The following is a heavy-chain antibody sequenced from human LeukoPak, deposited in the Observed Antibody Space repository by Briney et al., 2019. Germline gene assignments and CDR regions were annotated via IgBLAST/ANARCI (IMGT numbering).Heavy chain of an antibody. CDR3: ARSSPIRPTLYCSSTSCYYPYKAAAGTLDY. Sequence: ASVKVSCKASGGTFSSYAISWVRQAPGQGLEWMGGIIPIFGTANYAQKFQGRVTITADESTSTAYMELSSLRSEDTAVYYCARSSPIRPTLYCSSTSCYYPYKAAAGTLDYWGQGTLVTVSS. D-gene: IGHD2-2*01. CDR1: GGTFSSYA. V-gene: IGHV1-69*13. CDR2: IIPIFGTA. J-gene: IGHJ4*02.